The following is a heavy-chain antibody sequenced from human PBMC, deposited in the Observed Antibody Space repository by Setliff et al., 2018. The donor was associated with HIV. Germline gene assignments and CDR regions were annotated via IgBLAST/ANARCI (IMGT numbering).Heavy chain of an antibody. D-gene: IGHD6-6*01. Sequence: ASVKVSCKAIGYMILGYKMNWVRQAPGQGLEWIGRISPNNGAAVYAPKFQGRVSMTLDTSISTAYLEIPRLTSDDAAVYFCARPRVFDSFDVWGQGTKVTV. V-gene: IGHV1-2*06. J-gene: IGHJ3*01. CDR1: GYMILGYK. CDR3: ARPRVFDSFDV. CDR2: ISPNNGAA.